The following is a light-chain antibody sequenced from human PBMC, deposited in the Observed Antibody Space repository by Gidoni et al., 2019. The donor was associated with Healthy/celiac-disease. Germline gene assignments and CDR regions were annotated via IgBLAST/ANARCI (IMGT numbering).Light chain of an antibody. CDR1: QSVSSN. Sequence: PATLSVSPGERATLSCRASQSVSSNLAWYQQKPGQAPRLLIYGASTRATGIPARFSGSGPGTEFTLTISSLQSEDFAVYYCQQYNNWPPGTFGGGTKVEIK. CDR3: QQYNNWPPGT. J-gene: IGKJ4*01. CDR2: GAS. V-gene: IGKV3-15*01.